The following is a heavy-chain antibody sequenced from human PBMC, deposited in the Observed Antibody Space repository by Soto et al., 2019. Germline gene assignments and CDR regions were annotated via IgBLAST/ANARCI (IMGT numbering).Heavy chain of an antibody. CDR2: INPNSGGT. CDR1: GYTFICYY. D-gene: IGHD3-22*01. V-gene: IGHV1-2*02. Sequence: XSLKVSCKASGYTFICYYMHWVRQAPGQGLEWMGWINPNSGGTNYAQKFQGRVIMTRDTSISTAYMELSRLRSDDTAVYYCARDPPYYYDSSGYYYWGQGTLVTVSS. CDR3: ARDPPYYYDSSGYYY. J-gene: IGHJ4*02.